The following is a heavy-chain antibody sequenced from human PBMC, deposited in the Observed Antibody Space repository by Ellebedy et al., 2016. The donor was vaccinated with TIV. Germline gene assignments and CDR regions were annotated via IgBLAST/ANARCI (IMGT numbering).Heavy chain of an antibody. J-gene: IGHJ4*02. D-gene: IGHD1-26*01. CDR3: ARDGIVGGTTEYYFDY. CDR2: INRGGSST. Sequence: GESLKISCAASGFTFSSKWMHWVRRAPGKGLLWVSRINRGGSSTSYADSVKGRFTISRDNAKNTLYLQMNSLRAEDTAVYYCARDGIVGGTTEYYFDYWGQGTLVTVSS. V-gene: IGHV3-74*01. CDR1: GFTFSSKW.